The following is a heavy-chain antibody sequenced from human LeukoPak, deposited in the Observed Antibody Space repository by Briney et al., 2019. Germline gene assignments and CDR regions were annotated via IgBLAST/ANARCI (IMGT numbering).Heavy chain of an antibody. J-gene: IGHJ4*02. Sequence: GGSLRLSCAASGFTVSSNYMNWVRQAPGKGLEWVSYISSSGSTIYYADSVKGRFTISRDNAKNSLYLQMNSLRAEDTAVYYCARASVLRYFDWATFDYWGQGTLVTVSS. D-gene: IGHD3-9*01. V-gene: IGHV3-48*03. CDR3: ARASVLRYFDWATFDY. CDR1: GFTVSSNY. CDR2: ISSSGSTI.